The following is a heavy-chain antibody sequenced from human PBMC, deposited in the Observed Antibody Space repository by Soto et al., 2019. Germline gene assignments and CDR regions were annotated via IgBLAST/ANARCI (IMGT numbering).Heavy chain of an antibody. CDR3: ARHVGPIRWAAAGTFDY. J-gene: IGHJ4*02. CDR2: IYPGDSDT. CDR1: GYSFTSHW. D-gene: IGHD6-13*01. V-gene: IGHV5-51*01. Sequence: PGESLKISCKGSGYSFTSHWIGWVRQMPGKGLEWMGIIYPGDSDTRYSPSFQGQVTISADKSISTAYLQWSSLKASDTAIYYCARHVGPIRWAAAGTFDYWGQGTLVTVYS.